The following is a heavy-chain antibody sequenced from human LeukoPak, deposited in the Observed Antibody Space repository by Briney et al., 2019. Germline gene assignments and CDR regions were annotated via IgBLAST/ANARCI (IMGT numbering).Heavy chain of an antibody. D-gene: IGHD6-19*01. J-gene: IGHJ4*02. CDR2: ISGSGRST. CDR3: AKSLAEAIAVEEY. Sequence: GGSLRLSCAASGFIFSNYAMTWVRQAPGKGLDWVSVISGSGRSTYYADSVKGRFTISRDNSKNTVYLHMSSLRAEDTAIYYCAKSLAEAIAVEEYWGQGTLVTVSS. CDR1: GFIFSNYA. V-gene: IGHV3-23*01.